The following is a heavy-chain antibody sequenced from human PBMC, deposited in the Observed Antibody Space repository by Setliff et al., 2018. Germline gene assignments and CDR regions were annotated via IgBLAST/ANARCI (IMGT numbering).Heavy chain of an antibody. V-gene: IGHV1-8*03. J-gene: IGHJ6*02. CDR2: MNPNSGNT. CDR3: ARSSWSYYGMDV. CDR1: GYTFTSYD. Sequence: ASVKVSCKASGYTFTSYDINWVRQATGQGLEWMGWMNPNSGNTGYAQEFQGRVTITRNTSISTAYMELSSLRSEDTAVYYCARSSWSYYGMDVWGQGTTVTVSS. D-gene: IGHD6-13*01.